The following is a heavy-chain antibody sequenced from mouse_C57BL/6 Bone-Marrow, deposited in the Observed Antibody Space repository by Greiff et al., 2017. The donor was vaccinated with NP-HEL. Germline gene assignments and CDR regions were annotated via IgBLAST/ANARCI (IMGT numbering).Heavy chain of an antibody. D-gene: IGHD1-1*01. CDR3: ARDYYGSSPYWYFDV. V-gene: IGHV3-8*01. CDR1: GYSITSDY. CDR2: ISYSGST. J-gene: IGHJ1*03. Sequence: EVNVVESGPGLAKPSQTLSLTCSVTGYSITSDYWNWIRKFPGNKLEYMGYISYSGSTYYNPSLKSRISITRDTSKNQYYLQLNSVTTEDTATYYCARDYYGSSPYWYFDVWGTGTTVTVSS.